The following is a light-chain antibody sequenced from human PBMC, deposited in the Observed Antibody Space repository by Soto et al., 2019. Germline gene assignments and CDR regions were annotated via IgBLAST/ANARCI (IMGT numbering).Light chain of an antibody. CDR2: GAS. J-gene: IGKJ3*01. CDR3: QKYSSVPV. CDR1: QSVSSSY. Sequence: EIVLTQSPGTLSLSPGERATLSCRASQSVSSSYLAWYQQKPGQAPRLLIYGASSRATGIPDRFSGSGSGTDFTLTISRLEPDDVATYSCQKYSSVPVFGPGTKVEIK. V-gene: IGKV3-20*01.